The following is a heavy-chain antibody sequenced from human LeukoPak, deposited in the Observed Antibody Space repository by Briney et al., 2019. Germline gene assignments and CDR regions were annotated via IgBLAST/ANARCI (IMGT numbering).Heavy chain of an antibody. V-gene: IGHV4-61*02. Sequence: PSETLSLTCTVSGDSITSSHYSWSWIRQSAGKGLEWIGRIDPTGTTNNNPSLRGRATVSLDTSQNQFSLKLDSVTAADTAVYYCARSHRHYSSSSGPLDSWGQGTLVIVSS. CDR2: IDPTGTT. CDR1: GDSITSSHYS. CDR3: ARSHRHYSSSSGPLDS. J-gene: IGHJ4*02. D-gene: IGHD2-21*01.